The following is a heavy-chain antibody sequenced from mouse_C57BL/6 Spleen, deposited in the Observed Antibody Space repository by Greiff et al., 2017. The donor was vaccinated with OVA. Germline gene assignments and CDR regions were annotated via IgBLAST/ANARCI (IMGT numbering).Heavy chain of an antibody. CDR3: ARALHYYSKACGY. J-gene: IGHJ2*01. CDR1: GFTFSDYG. V-gene: IGHV5-17*01. D-gene: IGHD1-2*01. CDR2: ISSGSSTI. Sequence: EVQRVESGGGLVKPGGSLTLSCAASGFTFSDYGMHWVRQAPEKGLEWVAYISSGSSTIYYADTVKGRFTISRDNAKNTLFLQMTSLRSEDTAMYYCARALHYYSKACGYWGQGTTLTVSS.